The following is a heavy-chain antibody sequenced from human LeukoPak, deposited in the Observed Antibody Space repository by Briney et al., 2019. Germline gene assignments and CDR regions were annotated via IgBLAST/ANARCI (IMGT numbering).Heavy chain of an antibody. CDR1: GGSISSGDYY. Sequence: PSQTLSLTCTVSGGSISSGDYYWSWIRQPPGKGLEWVGYIYYSGRTYYNPSLNSRVPISIDTSKNPLSLNLSTVTAPDTPVYYCASPRARGGSYPFDYWGQGTLVTVSS. CDR2: IYYSGRT. CDR3: ASPRARGGSYPFDY. J-gene: IGHJ4*02. D-gene: IGHD1-26*01. V-gene: IGHV4-30-4*08.